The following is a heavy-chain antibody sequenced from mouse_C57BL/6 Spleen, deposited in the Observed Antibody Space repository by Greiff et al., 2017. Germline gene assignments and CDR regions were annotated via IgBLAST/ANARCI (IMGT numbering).Heavy chain of an antibody. CDR3: ANGAQATDYAMDY. CDR2: IYPGSGST. V-gene: IGHV1-55*01. D-gene: IGHD3-2*02. J-gene: IGHJ4*01. Sequence: VQLQQSGAELVKPGASVKMSCKASGYTFTSYWITWVKQRPGQGLEWIGDIYPGSGSTNYNEKFKSKATLTVDTSSSTAYMQLSSLTSEDSAVYYCANGAQATDYAMDYWGQGTSGTVSS. CDR1: GYTFTSYW.